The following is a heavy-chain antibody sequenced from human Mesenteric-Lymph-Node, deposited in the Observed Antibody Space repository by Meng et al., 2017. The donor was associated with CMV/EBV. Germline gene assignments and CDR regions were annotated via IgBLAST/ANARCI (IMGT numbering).Heavy chain of an antibody. CDR3: ARDRSSTLSNWFDP. V-gene: IGHV4-61*01. D-gene: IGHD6-13*01. J-gene: IGHJ5*02. Sequence: SETLSLTCTVSGGSVSSGSYYWSWIRQPPGKGLEWIGYIYYSGSTNYNPSLKSRVTISVDTSKNQFSLKLTSVTAADTAVYYCARDRSSTLSNWFDPWGQGTLVTVSS. CDR2: IYYSGST. CDR1: GGSVSSGSYY.